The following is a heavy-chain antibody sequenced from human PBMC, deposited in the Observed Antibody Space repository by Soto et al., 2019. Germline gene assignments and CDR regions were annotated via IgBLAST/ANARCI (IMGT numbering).Heavy chain of an antibody. CDR2: INHSGST. Sequence: QVQLQQWGAGLLKPSETLSLTCAVYGGSFSGYYWSWIRQPTGKGLEWIGEINHSGSTNYNPSLKSRVTISVDTSKNQFSLKLSSVTAADTAVYYCARVAAAGPNDYWGQGTLVTVSS. CDR3: ARVAAAGPNDY. D-gene: IGHD6-13*01. V-gene: IGHV4-34*01. J-gene: IGHJ4*02. CDR1: GGSFSGYY.